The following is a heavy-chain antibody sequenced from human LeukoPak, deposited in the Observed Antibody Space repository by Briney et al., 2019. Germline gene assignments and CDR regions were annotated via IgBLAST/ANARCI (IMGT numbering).Heavy chain of an antibody. CDR1: GGYISTSNYY. J-gene: IGHJ1*01. D-gene: IGHD3-22*01. CDR3: ARRRYYDGSGYLE. CDR2: IYYSGRT. V-gene: IGHV4-39*01. Sequence: SETLSLTCSVSGGYISTSNYYWGWIRQPPGKGLEWIGTIYYSGRTYYSPSLKSRVTMSVDPSNNQFSLNLRSVTAADTALYYCARRRYYDGSGYLEWGQGTLLSVSS.